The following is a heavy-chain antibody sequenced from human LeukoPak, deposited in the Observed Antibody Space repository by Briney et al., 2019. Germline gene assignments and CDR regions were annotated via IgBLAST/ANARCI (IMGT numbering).Heavy chain of an antibody. J-gene: IGHJ6*04. CDR2: IIPIFGTA. CDR3: ARGAQGWTPVVLGDYYYYYGMDV. Sequence: SVKVSCKASGGTFSSYAISWVRQAPGQGLEWMGGIIPIFGTANYAQKFQGSVTITADKSTSTAYMELSSLRSEDTAVYYCARGAQGWTPVVLGDYYYYYGMDVWGKGTTVTVSS. V-gene: IGHV1-69*06. D-gene: IGHD2-2*01. CDR1: GGTFSSYA.